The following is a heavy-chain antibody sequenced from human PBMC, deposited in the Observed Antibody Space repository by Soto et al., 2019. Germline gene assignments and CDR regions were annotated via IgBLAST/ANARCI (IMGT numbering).Heavy chain of an antibody. V-gene: IGHV3-23*01. CDR3: AKETTGEILEMANYYYYGMDV. J-gene: IGHJ6*02. D-gene: IGHD3-3*01. CDR2: ISGSGGST. CDR1: GFTFSSYA. Sequence: GGSLRLSCAASGFTFSSYAMSWVRQAPGKGLEWVSAISGSGGSTYYADSVKGRLTISRDNSKNTLYLQMNSLRAEDTAVYYCAKETTGEILEMANYYYYGMDVWGQGTTVTVSS.